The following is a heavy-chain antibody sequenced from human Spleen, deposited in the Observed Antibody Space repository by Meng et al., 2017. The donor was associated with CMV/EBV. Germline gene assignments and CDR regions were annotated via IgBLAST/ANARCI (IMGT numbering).Heavy chain of an antibody. CDR2: INHSGST. CDR3: ARDGYNSEAFDI. Sequence: SETLSLTCAVYGGSFSGYYWSWIRQPPGKGLEWIGEINHSGSTNYNPSLKSRVTISVDTSKNQFSLKLSSVTAADTAVYYCARDGYNSEAFDIWGQGTMVTVSS. J-gene: IGHJ3*02. D-gene: IGHD5-24*01. V-gene: IGHV4-34*01. CDR1: GGSFSGYY.